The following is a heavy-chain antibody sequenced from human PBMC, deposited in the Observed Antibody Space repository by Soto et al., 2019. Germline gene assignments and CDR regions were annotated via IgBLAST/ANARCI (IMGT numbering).Heavy chain of an antibody. J-gene: IGHJ5*02. V-gene: IGHV4-39*02. D-gene: IGHD2-2*01. CDR1: GGSINYNSYY. CDR3: ARLVVVAPVANA. CDR2: IFYTGTT. Sequence: PSETLSLTCSVSGGSINYNSYYWGWIRRPPGKGLEWVGGIFYTGTTYYSPSLKDRVTISVATSKNSFSLNLTSVTAADTAVYFCARLVVVAPVANAWGQGTLVTVSS.